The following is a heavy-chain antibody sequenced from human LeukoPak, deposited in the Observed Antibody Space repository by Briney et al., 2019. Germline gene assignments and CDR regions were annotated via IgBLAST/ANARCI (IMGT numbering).Heavy chain of an antibody. J-gene: IGHJ4*02. V-gene: IGHV1-8*01. CDR1: GYTFTSYD. D-gene: IGHD2-21*02. CDR3: ARLAYCGGDCYQFDY. Sequence: ASVKVSCKASGYTFTSYDINWVRRATGQGLEWMGWMNPNSGNTGYAQKFQGRVTMTRNTSISTAYMELSSLRSEDTAVYYCARLAYCGGDCYQFDYWGQGTLVTVSS. CDR2: MNPNSGNT.